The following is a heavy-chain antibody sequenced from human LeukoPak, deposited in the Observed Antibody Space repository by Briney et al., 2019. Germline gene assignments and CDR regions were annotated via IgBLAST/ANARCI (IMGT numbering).Heavy chain of an antibody. V-gene: IGHV3-33*08. D-gene: IGHD3-3*01. Sequence: GGSLRLSCAASGFTFRHYTMHWVRQAPGKGLEWVAVIWYDGSNKYYADSVKGRFTISRDNSKNTLYLQMNSLRAEDTAVYYCARDVGKKTNYDFWSGYSEGLDYWGQGTLVTVSS. CDR1: GFTFRHYT. CDR3: ARDVGKKTNYDFWSGYSEGLDY. J-gene: IGHJ4*02. CDR2: IWYDGSNK.